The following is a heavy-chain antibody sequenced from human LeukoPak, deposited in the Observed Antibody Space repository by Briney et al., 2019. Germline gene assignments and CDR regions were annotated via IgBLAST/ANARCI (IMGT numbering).Heavy chain of an antibody. D-gene: IGHD3-9*01. V-gene: IGHV3-9*01. CDR2: ISWNSGSI. Sequence: GGSLRLSCAASGFTFDDYAMHWVRQAPGKGLEWVSGISWNSGSIGYADSVKGRFTISRDNAKNSLYLQMNSLRDEDTAVYYCAGYYDILTGSGGFWGQGTLVTVSS. J-gene: IGHJ4*02. CDR1: GFTFDDYA. CDR3: AGYYDILTGSGGF.